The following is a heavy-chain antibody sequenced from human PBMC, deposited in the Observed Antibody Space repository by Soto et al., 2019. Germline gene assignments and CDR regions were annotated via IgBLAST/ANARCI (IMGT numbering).Heavy chain of an antibody. CDR3: AKLAVAGRAFYGMDV. J-gene: IGHJ6*02. CDR1: GFTFSSYG. CDR2: ISYDGSNK. V-gene: IGHV3-30*18. D-gene: IGHD6-19*01. Sequence: GGSLRLYCAASGFTFSSYGMHWVRQAPGKGLEWVAVISYDGSNKYYADSVKGRFTISRDNSKNTLYLQMNSLRAEDTAVYYCAKLAVAGRAFYGMDVWGQGTTVTVSS.